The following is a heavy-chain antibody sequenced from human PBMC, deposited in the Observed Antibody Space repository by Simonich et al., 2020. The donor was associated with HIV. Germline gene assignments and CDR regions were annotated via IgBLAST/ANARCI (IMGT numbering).Heavy chain of an antibody. Sequence: QVQLQQWGAGLLKPSETLSLTCAVYGGSFSGYSWIWIRQPPGKGLEWIGEINHSGSTNYNPSLKSRGTISVDTAKNQVSTKLSSLTAADTAVYYCARESPVRDGYDYYYFFYYMDVWGKGTAVTVSS. J-gene: IGHJ6*03. CDR1: GGSFSGYS. D-gene: IGHD5-12*01. CDR2: INHSGST. CDR3: ARESPVRDGYDYYYFFYYMDV. V-gene: IGHV4-34*01.